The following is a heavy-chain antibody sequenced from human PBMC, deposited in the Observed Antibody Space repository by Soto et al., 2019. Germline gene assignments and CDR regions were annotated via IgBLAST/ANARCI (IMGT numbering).Heavy chain of an antibody. CDR2: INHSGST. CDR3: ARGRDIVVVVAATDVYYMDV. J-gene: IGHJ6*03. D-gene: IGHD2-15*01. Sequence: SETLSLTCAVYGGSFSGYYWSWIRQPPGKALEWIGEINHSGSTNYNPSLKSRATISVDTSKNQFSLKLSSVTAADTAVYYCARGRDIVVVVAATDVYYMDVWGKGTTVTVSS. CDR1: GGSFSGYY. V-gene: IGHV4-34*01.